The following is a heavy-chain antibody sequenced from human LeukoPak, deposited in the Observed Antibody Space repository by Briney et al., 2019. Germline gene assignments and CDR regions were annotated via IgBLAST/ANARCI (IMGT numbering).Heavy chain of an antibody. CDR2: INHSGST. CDR3: ARASGYSGSYWYY. D-gene: IGHD1-26*01. Sequence: PSXXLSLTCTVSGGSISSGSYYWSWIRQPPGKGLEWIGEINHSGSTNYNPSLKSRVTISVNTSKNQFSLKLSSVTAADTAVYYCARASGYSGSYWYYWGQGTLVTVSS. J-gene: IGHJ4*02. V-gene: IGHV4-39*07. CDR1: GGSISSGSYY.